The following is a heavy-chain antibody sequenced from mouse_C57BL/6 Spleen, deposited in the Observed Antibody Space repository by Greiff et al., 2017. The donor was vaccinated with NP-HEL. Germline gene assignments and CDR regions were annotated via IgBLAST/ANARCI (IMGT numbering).Heavy chain of an antibody. D-gene: IGHD2-3*01. Sequence: EVKLVESEGGLVQPGSSMKLSCTASGFTFSDYYMAWVRQVPEKGLEWVANINYDGSSTYYLDSLKSRFIISRDNAKNILYLQMSSLKSEDTATYYCARVRDGYTRDYAMDYWGQGTSVTVSS. J-gene: IGHJ4*01. CDR3: ARVRDGYTRDYAMDY. V-gene: IGHV5-16*01. CDR2: INYDGSST. CDR1: GFTFSDYY.